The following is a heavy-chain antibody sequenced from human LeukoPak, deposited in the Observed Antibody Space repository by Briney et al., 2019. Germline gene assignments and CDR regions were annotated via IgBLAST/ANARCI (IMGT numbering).Heavy chain of an antibody. Sequence: PGGSLRLSCAASGFTFSSYAMSWVRQAPGKGLEWVAVISYDGSNKYYADSVKGRFTISRDSSKNTLYLQMNSLRAEDTAVYYCARDRYSSGNDAFDIWGQGTMVTVSS. V-gene: IGHV3-30-3*01. CDR2: ISYDGSNK. CDR1: GFTFSSYA. J-gene: IGHJ3*02. CDR3: ARDRYSSGNDAFDI. D-gene: IGHD6-19*01.